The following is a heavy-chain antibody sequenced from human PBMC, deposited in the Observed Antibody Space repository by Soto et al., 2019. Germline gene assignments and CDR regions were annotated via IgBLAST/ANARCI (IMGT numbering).Heavy chain of an antibody. J-gene: IGHJ3*02. Sequence: AGSLRLSCASSEFTVSSNYMSWVRQAPGKGLEWVSVIYSGGSTYYADSVKGRFTISRDNSKNTLYLQMNSLRAEDTAVYYCAADNPHYYDYSLGWSYAFDDIWGQGTMVTVSS. CDR2: IYSGGST. CDR3: AADNPHYYDYSLGWSYAFDDI. D-gene: IGHD3-3*01. V-gene: IGHV3-66*01. CDR1: EFTVSSNY.